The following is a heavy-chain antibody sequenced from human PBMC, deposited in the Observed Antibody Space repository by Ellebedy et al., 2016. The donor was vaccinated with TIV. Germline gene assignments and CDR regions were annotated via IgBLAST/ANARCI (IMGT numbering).Heavy chain of an antibody. Sequence: GGSLRLSCAASGSTFSSFAMHWVRQAPGKGLEWLSVISGGGDSTYHAGSVKGRSTITRDNSKNTLYLQMDRLRAEDTAVYYCAKGTSSGFNYDRVGFEYWGQGALVTVSS. CDR1: GSTFSSFA. D-gene: IGHD3-22*01. J-gene: IGHJ4*02. CDR3: AKGTSSGFNYDRVGFEY. CDR2: ISGGGDST. V-gene: IGHV3-23*01.